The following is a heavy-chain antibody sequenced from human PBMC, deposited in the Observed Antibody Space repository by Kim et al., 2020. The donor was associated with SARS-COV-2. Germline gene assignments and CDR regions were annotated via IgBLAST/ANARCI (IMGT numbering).Heavy chain of an antibody. CDR3: ARDLGYCSGGSCGSWFDP. V-gene: IGHV3-30-3*01. D-gene: IGHD2-15*01. CDR1: GFTFSSYA. Sequence: GGSLRLSCAASGFTFSSYAMHWVRQAPGKGLEWVAVISYDGSNKYYADSVKGRFTISRDNSKNTLYLQMNSLRAEDTAVYYCARDLGYCSGGSCGSWFDPWGQGTLVTVSS. CDR2: ISYDGSNK. J-gene: IGHJ5*02.